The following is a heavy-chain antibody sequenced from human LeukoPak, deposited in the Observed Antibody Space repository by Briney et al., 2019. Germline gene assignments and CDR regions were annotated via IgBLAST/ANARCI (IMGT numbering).Heavy chain of an antibody. CDR2: IIPILDIA. J-gene: IGHJ5*02. Sequence: SVKVSCKASGGTFNSYAISWVRQAPGQGLEWMGRIIPILDIANYAQRFQGRVTITADKSTSTAYMELSSLRSEDTAVYYCARERLRLGELSQNWFDPWGQGTLVTVSS. CDR3: ARERLRLGELSQNWFDP. CDR1: GGTFNSYA. V-gene: IGHV1-69*04. D-gene: IGHD3-16*02.